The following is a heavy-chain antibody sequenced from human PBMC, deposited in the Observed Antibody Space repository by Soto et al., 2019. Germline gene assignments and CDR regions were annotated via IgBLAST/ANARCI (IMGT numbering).Heavy chain of an antibody. V-gene: IGHV4-4*07. Sequence: SETLSLTCTVSGGSITNYYWAWIRQPAGKGLEWIGRIYTSGSTNYNPSRKSRVTMSVDTSKNQFSLKLNSVTAADTAVYYCVRDETVLVFDYWGQGTLVTVSS. CDR3: VRDETVLVFDY. CDR2: IYTSGST. J-gene: IGHJ4*02. D-gene: IGHD3-3*01. CDR1: GGSITNYY.